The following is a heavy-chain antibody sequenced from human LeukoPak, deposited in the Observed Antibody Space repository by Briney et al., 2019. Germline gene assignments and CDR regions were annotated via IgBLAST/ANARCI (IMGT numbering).Heavy chain of an antibody. J-gene: IGHJ4*02. CDR2: IKQDVSEK. CDR3: AKDLDYTTYWYYFDY. V-gene: IGHV3-7*05. Sequence: GGPLRLSCAASGFTFSSYWMSWVRQAPGKGLEWVANIKQDVSEKYYVDSVKSRFTISRDNAKNSLYLQMNSLRADDTAVYYCAKDLDYTTYWYYFDYWGKGTAASVSS. D-gene: IGHD4-11*01. CDR1: GFTFSSYW.